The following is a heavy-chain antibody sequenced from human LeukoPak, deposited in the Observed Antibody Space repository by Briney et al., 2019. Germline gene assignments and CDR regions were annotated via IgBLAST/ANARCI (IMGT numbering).Heavy chain of an antibody. CDR3: ARVRTTDTLTGYKQELDY. CDR1: GFTFSDYE. J-gene: IGHJ4*02. D-gene: IGHD3-9*01. CDR2: ISAGAGVI. V-gene: IGHV3-48*03. Sequence: GGSLRLTCAASGFTFSDYEMNWVRQAPAKGLAWVSYISAGAGVIFYADSVKGRFSITRDNAKNSLFLQMNSLRAEDTAVYYCARVRTTDTLTGYKQELDYWGRGTLVTVSS.